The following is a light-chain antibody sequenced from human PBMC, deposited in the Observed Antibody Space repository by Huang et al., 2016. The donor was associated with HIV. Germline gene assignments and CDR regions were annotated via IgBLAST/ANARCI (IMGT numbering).Light chain of an antibody. CDR2: FGS. Sequence: DIVLTQSPFSLSVTPGEPASISCRSSQSLLHTNAYYYLDWYLQKPGQSPQLLIYFGSYRASRVPDRFSGSGAGTDFTLKISRVEAEDVGVYYCMQALQTMTFGQGTRLEIK. CDR1: QSLLHTNAYYY. V-gene: IGKV2-28*01. J-gene: IGKJ5*01. CDR3: MQALQTMT.